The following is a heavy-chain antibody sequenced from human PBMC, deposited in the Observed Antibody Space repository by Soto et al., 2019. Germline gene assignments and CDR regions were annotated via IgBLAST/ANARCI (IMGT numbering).Heavy chain of an antibody. CDR2: VYSSGGT. D-gene: IGHD3-3*01. CDR1: GGSMSSYY. CDR3: ARGRRFSDWFDP. Sequence: SETLSLTCTVSGGSMSSYYWTWIRQPAGKGLEWIGRVYSSGGTHYNPSLKSRVTISIDTSKNQFSLRLLSVTDADTAVYFCARGRRFSDWFDPWGQGTLVTVSS. V-gene: IGHV4-4*07. J-gene: IGHJ5*02.